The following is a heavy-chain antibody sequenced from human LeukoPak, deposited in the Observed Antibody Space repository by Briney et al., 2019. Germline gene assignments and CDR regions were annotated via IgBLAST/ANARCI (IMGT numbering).Heavy chain of an antibody. V-gene: IGHV3-23*01. J-gene: IGHJ3*02. Sequence: PGGSLRLSCAASGFTFSSYAMSWVRQAPGKGLEWVSAISGSGGSTYYADSVKGRFTISRDNSKNTLYLQMNSLRAEDTAVYFCAKYLGSGTYYDAFNIWGQGTVVTVSS. CDR2: ISGSGGST. CDR3: AKYLGSGTYYDAFNI. D-gene: IGHD1-26*01. CDR1: GFTFSSYA.